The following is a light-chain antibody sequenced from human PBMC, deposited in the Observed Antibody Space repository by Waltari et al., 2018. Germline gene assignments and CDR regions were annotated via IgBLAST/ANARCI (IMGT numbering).Light chain of an antibody. J-gene: IGLJ3*02. V-gene: IGLV8-61*01. Sequence: QTVVTQEPSFSVSPGGTVTLPCGLSSGSVSSSSFPRWYQQTPGPAPRTLIYSTNTRSSGVPERFSGSILGNKAALTITGAQADDESDYYCVLYMGSGLWVFGGGTKLTVL. CDR1: SGSVSSSSF. CDR2: STN. CDR3: VLYMGSGLWV.